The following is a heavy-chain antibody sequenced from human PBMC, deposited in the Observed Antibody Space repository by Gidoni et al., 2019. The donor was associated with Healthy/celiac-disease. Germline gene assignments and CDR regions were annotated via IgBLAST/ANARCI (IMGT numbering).Heavy chain of an antibody. CDR2: IRSSRSYI. Sequence: EVQLVESGGGLVTPGGSLRLCGADYGFTFSVYSMNWVRQAPGQGLEWGSSIRSSRSYIDYADSVKGRFTTASDNAKNSLYLQMNSPRGEATAVYYCAREAATRPFDYWGQGPLVTVSS. V-gene: IGHV3-21*01. D-gene: IGHD1-26*01. J-gene: IGHJ4*02. CDR1: GFTFSVYS. CDR3: AREAATRPFDY.